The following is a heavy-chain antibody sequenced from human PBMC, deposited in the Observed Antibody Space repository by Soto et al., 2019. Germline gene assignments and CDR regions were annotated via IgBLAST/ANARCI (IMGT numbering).Heavy chain of an antibody. Sequence: QVQLQESGPGLVKPSETLSLTCTVSGGSISSYYWSWIRQPPGKGLEWIGYIYYSGSTNYNPSLKRRVTISVDTSKNQFSLKLSSVTGADTAVYYCARVDVRYYYYGMDVWGQGTTVTVSS. CDR1: GGSISSYY. J-gene: IGHJ6*02. CDR2: IYYSGST. CDR3: ARVDVRYYYYGMDV. V-gene: IGHV4-59*01.